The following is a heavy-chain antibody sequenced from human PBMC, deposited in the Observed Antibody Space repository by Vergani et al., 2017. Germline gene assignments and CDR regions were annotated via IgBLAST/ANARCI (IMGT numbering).Heavy chain of an antibody. CDR1: GFTFSDYY. J-gene: IGHJ6*03. CDR3: AREGCSGGGCYSSLPDYYYYYMDV. CDR2: ISSTGSFI. V-gene: IGHV3-11*01. D-gene: IGHD2-15*01. Sequence: QVQLVESGGDLVKPGGSLRLSCAASGFTFSDYYMSWIRQAPGKGLEWLSYISSTGSFIYYADSVKGRFTISRDNAKNSLYLQMNSLRAEDTAVYYCAREGCSGGGCYSSLPDYYYYYMDVWGKGTTVTVSS.